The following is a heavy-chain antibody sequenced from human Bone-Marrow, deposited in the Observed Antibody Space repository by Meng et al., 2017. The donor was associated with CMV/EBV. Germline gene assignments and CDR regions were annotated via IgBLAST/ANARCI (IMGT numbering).Heavy chain of an antibody. V-gene: IGHV3-30-3*01. CDR2: ISYDGSNK. CDR3: AREGRDYGLDY. J-gene: IGHJ4*02. Sequence: GESLKISCAASGFTFSSYAMHWVRQAPGKGLEWVAVISYDGSNKYYADSVKGRFTISRDNSKNTLYLQMNSLRVEDTAVYYCAREGRDYGLDYWGQGTLVTVSS. CDR1: GFTFSSYA. D-gene: IGHD4-17*01.